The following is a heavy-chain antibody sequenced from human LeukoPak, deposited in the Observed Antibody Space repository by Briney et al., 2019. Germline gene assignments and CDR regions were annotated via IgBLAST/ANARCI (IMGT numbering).Heavy chain of an antibody. D-gene: IGHD1-26*01. V-gene: IGHV3-23*01. CDR1: GFTFSSCA. J-gene: IGHJ4*02. CDR3: AKDPIFSGSYGVFDY. CDR2: IIDSGNSI. Sequence: GGSLRLSCTASGFTFSSCAMSWVRQAPGKGLEWVSTIIDSGNSIYYADSAEGRFTISRDNSKNTLYLQMNSLRAGDTAVYYCAKDPIFSGSYGVFDYWGLGTLVTVSS.